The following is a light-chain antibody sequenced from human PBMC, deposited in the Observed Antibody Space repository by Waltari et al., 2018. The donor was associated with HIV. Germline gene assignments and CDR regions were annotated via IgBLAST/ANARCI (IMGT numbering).Light chain of an antibody. CDR3: CSYAGSPTFVI. J-gene: IGLJ2*01. V-gene: IGLV2-23*02. Sequence: QSALTQPASVSGSLGQSITISCTGTSRDLGISNLFSSYQQYPGKAPKVIIYDVNKWPSGVSHRFSGFKAANTASLTISGLQAEDEADYYCCSYAGSPTFVIFGGGTKVTVL. CDR2: DVN. CDR1: SRDLGISNL.